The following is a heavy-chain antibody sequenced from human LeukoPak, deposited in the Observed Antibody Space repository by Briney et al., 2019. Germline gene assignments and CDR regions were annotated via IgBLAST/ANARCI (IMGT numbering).Heavy chain of an antibody. D-gene: IGHD4-17*01. CDR2: IYYSGST. CDR3: ARHMSGDYEFDY. Sequence: SETLSLTCTVSGGSISSSSYYWGWIRQPPGKGLEWIGSIYYSGSTYYNPSLKSRVTISVDTSKNQFSLKLSSVTAADTTVYYCARHMSGDYEFDYWGQGTLVTVSS. V-gene: IGHV4-39*01. J-gene: IGHJ4*02. CDR1: GGSISSSSYY.